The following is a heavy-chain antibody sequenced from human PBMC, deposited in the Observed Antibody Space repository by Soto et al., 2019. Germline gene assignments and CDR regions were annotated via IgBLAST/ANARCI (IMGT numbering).Heavy chain of an antibody. V-gene: IGHV3-66*01. CDR3: ARDRRGDYEGHYYFDY. D-gene: IGHD4-17*01. Sequence: EVQLVESGGNVVQPGGSLRLSCAVSGFTVSSNFMSWVRQAPGKGLEWVSVIYSDGSTFYAESVKGRFTISRDNSKNTLYLQMNSLRAEDTAVYYCARDRRGDYEGHYYFDYWGQGTLVTVSS. J-gene: IGHJ4*02. CDR2: IYSDGST. CDR1: GFTVSSNF.